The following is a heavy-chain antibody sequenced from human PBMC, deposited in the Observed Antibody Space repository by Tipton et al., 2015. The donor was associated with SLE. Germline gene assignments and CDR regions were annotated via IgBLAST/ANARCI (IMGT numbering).Heavy chain of an antibody. D-gene: IGHD5-12*01. V-gene: IGHV4-59*13. J-gene: IGHJ6*02. CDR3: ARGAGYSRYYGMDV. CDR2: VSYSGVT. CDR1: DDSITTDY. Sequence: LRLTCTVSDDSITTDYWTWIRQPPGKGLEYIGYVSYSGVTNSNPSLQSRVTMSIDASKKQVSLRLSSVTAADTAVYYCARGAGYSRYYGMDVWGQGTTVTVSS.